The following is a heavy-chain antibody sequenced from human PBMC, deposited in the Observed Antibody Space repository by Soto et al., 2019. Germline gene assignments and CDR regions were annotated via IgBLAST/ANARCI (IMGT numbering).Heavy chain of an antibody. CDR2: VRDTRST. CDR1: GGSMNIYY. Sequence: SETLYLTCTVSGGSMNIYYWTWIRQPPGKGLKWIGYVRDTRSTNYNPSLKSRVTISIDTSRNQFSLGLSSVTAADTAVYFCVRYSPPKKTYDSNPGWFDPWGQGTLVTVSS. CDR3: VRYSPPKKTYDSNPGWFDP. V-gene: IGHV4-59*01. J-gene: IGHJ5*02. D-gene: IGHD3-22*01.